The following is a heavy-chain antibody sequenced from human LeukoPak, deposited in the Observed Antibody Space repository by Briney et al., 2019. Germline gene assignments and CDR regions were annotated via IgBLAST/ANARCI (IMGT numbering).Heavy chain of an antibody. CDR3: AGARSGSYYVGFDY. J-gene: IGHJ4*02. CDR1: GYTFTGYY. V-gene: IGHV1-2*02. Sequence: ASVKVSCKASGYTFTGYYMHWVRQAPGQGLEWMGWINPNSGGTNYAQKFQGRVTMTRDTSISTAYMELSRLRSDDTAVYYCAGARSGSYYVGFDYWGQGTLVTVSS. D-gene: IGHD1-26*01. CDR2: INPNSGGT.